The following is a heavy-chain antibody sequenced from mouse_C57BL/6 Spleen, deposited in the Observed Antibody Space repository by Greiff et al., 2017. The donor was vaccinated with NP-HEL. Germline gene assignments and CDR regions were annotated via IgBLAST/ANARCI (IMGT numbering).Heavy chain of an antibody. Sequence: VKLVESGPELVKPGASVKISCKASGYAFSSSWMNWVKQRPGKGLEWIGRIYPGDGDTNYNGKFKGKATLTADKSSSTAYMQLSSLTSEDSAVYVCAKDSYYYGSSSFDYWGQGTTLTVAS. V-gene: IGHV1-82*01. D-gene: IGHD1-1*01. CDR2: IYPGDGDT. CDR3: AKDSYYYGSSSFDY. CDR1: GYAFSSSW. J-gene: IGHJ2*01.